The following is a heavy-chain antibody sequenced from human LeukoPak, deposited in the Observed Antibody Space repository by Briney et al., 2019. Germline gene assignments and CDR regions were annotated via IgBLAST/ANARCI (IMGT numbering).Heavy chain of an antibody. CDR2: IIPILGIA. V-gene: IGHV1-69*04. CDR1: GGTFSSYT. D-gene: IGHD1-14*01. J-gene: IGHJ6*02. Sequence: SVKVSCKASGGTFSSYTISWVRQAPGQGLEWMGRIIPILGIANYAQKFQGRVTITADKSTSTAYMELSSLRSEDTAVYYCARDGACGERPETIYYYYGMDVWGQGTTVTVSS. CDR3: ARDGACGERPETIYYYYGMDV.